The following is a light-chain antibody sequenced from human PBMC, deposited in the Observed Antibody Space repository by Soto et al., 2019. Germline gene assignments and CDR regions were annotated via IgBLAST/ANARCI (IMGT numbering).Light chain of an antibody. CDR3: QQYSNWPLT. V-gene: IGKV1-39*01. Sequence: QMTQSPSSLSASVGDRVTITFRASQNIGRFLNWHQQKPGKAPNVLINVASTLRSGVPSRFSGSGSGTEFTLTISSLQSEDFAVYYCQQYSNWPLTFGGGTKVDI. J-gene: IGKJ4*01. CDR2: VAS. CDR1: QNIGRF.